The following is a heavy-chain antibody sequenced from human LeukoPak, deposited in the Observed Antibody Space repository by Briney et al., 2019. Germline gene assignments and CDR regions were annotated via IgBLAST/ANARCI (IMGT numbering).Heavy chain of an antibody. CDR1: GGSISSYY. CDR2: IYYSGST. D-gene: IGHD3-22*01. CDR3: ARRGYYYDSSGYYGYYFDY. J-gene: IGHJ4*02. V-gene: IGHV4-59*08. Sequence: SETLSLTCTVSGGSISSYYWSWIRQPPGKGLEWIGYIYYSGSTNYNPSLKSRVTISVDTSKNQFSLTLSSVTAADTAVYYCARRGYYYDSSGYYGYYFDYWGRGTLVTVSS.